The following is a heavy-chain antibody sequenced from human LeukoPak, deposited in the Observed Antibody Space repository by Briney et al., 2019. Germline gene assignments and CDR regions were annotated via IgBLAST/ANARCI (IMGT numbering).Heavy chain of an antibody. CDR3: ERGLLRWEWELLSHFDY. D-gene: IGHD1-26*01. Sequence: PGGSLRLSCAASGFTFSSYWMSWVRQAPGKGLEWVANIKQDGSEKYYVDSVKGRFTISRDNAKNSLYLQMNSLRAEDTAVYYCERGLLRWEWELLSHFDYWGQGTLVTVSS. CDR2: IKQDGSEK. CDR1: GFTFSSYW. V-gene: IGHV3-7*01. J-gene: IGHJ4*02.